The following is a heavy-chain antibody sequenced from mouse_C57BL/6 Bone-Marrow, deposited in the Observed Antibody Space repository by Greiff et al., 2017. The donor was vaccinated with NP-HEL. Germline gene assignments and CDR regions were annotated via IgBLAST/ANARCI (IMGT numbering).Heavy chain of an antibody. Sequence: VQLQESGAELVKPGASVKLSCKASGYTFTEYTIHWVKQRSGQGLEWIGWFYPGSGSIKYNEKFKDKATLTADKSSSTVYMELSRLTSEDSAVYFCARHEEGDYYDYGGFAYWGQGTLVTVSA. V-gene: IGHV1-62-2*01. CDR1: GYTFTEYT. CDR3: ARHEEGDYYDYGGFAY. D-gene: IGHD2-4*01. CDR2: FYPGSGSI. J-gene: IGHJ3*01.